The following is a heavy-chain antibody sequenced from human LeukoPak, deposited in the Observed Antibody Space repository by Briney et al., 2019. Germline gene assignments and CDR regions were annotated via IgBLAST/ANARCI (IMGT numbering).Heavy chain of an antibody. CDR2: ISGSGGST. Sequence: GGSLRLSCAASGFTFSIYAMSWVRQAPGKGLEWVSAISGSGGSTYYADSVKGRFTISRDNSKNTLYLQMNSLRAEDTAVYYCAKDMYPNYYYYGMDVWGQGTTVTVSS. CDR3: AKDMYPNYYYYGMDV. J-gene: IGHJ6*02. CDR1: GFTFSIYA. V-gene: IGHV3-23*01. D-gene: IGHD2-8*01.